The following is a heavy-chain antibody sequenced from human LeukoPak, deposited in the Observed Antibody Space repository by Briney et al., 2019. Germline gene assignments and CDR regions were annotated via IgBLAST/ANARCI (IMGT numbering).Heavy chain of an antibody. CDR3: ARVTYYYDSSGYYYFDY. CDR2: ISVYNGNT. V-gene: IGHV1-18*01. Sequence: GASVKVSCKASGYTLRNYDISWVRQAPGQGLEWMGWISVYNGNTNYAQKFQGRVTMTTDTSTSTAYMELRSLRSDDTAMYYCARVTYYYDSSGYYYFDYWGQGTLVTVSS. CDR1: GYTLRNYD. J-gene: IGHJ4*02. D-gene: IGHD3-22*01.